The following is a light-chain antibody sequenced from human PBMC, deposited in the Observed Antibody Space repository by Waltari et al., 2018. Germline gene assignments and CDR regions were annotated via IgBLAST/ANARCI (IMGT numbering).Light chain of an antibody. CDR1: SSDVGDYNY. J-gene: IGLJ2*01. CDR3: TSYRRGSALGV. Sequence: QSALTQPASVSGSPGQSITISCTGTSSDVGDYNYVSWYQQHPGKAPKLMIYDVTNRPSGVSKRFSGSKSGNTASLTISGLQAEDEADYYCTSYRRGSALGVFGGGTSLTVL. CDR2: DVT. V-gene: IGLV2-14*03.